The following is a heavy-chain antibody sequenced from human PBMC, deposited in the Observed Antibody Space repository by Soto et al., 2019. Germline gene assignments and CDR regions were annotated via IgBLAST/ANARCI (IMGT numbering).Heavy chain of an antibody. J-gene: IGHJ4*02. CDR3: LKAAHNGSIAD. V-gene: IGHV3-9*01. Sequence: VQVVASGGGLVQPGRSLRLSCAVSGFRFEQYVMHWVRQAPGKGLECDSTVSPTGDTVAYADSVEGRFTVSRDNAKNXLYXPPXSLKGDDPAFYYCLKAAHNGSIADWGQGTLVTVSS. CDR1: GFRFEQYV. D-gene: IGHD3-10*01. CDR2: VSPTGDTV.